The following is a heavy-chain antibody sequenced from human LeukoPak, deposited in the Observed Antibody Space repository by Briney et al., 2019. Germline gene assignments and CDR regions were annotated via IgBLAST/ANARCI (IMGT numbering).Heavy chain of an antibody. CDR3: AKPSRGGYYLADFGY. Sequence: TGGSLRLSCAASGFTFSSYGMNWVRQAPGKGLEWVSAISGSGGITYYADSVKGRFTISRDNSKNTLYLQMNSLGAEDTAVYYCAKPSRGGYYLADFGYWGQGTLVTVSS. V-gene: IGHV3-23*01. CDR2: ISGSGGIT. J-gene: IGHJ4*02. CDR1: GFTFSSYG. D-gene: IGHD1-26*01.